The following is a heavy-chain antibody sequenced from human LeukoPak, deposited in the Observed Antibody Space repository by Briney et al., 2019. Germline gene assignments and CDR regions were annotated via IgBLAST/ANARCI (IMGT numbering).Heavy chain of an antibody. Sequence: GGSLRLSCAASGFSFSTYSMNWVRQVPGKGLEWVSSISGNNNYIHYADSVKGRFTISRDKSRDTLYLQMNSLRAEDTALYYCVKGDNNILTGYYNSFDYWGQGTLVTVSS. D-gene: IGHD3-9*01. CDR2: ISGNNNYI. CDR1: GFSFSTYS. J-gene: IGHJ4*02. V-gene: IGHV3-21*04. CDR3: VKGDNNILTGYYNSFDY.